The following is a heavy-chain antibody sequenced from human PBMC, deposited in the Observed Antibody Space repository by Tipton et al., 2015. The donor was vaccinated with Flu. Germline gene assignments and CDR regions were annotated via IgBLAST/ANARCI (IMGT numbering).Heavy chain of an antibody. CDR3: ATDYYYDSSGRFDY. CDR2: IKKKADGGTT. J-gene: IGHJ4*02. Sequence: GSLRLSCAPSGFTFSNAWMSWVRQAPGKGLEWVGRIKKKADGGTTDYAAPVKGRFTISRDDSKNTLYLQMNSLKTEDTAVYYCATDYYYDSSGRFDYWGRGTLVTVSS. CDR1: GFTFSNAW. V-gene: IGHV3-15*01. D-gene: IGHD3-22*01.